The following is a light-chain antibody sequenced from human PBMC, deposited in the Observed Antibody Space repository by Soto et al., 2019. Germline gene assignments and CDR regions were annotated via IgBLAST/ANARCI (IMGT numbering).Light chain of an antibody. J-gene: IGLJ1*01. CDR2: EVS. CDR3: SSYKYDTVIPFV. V-gene: IGLV2-14*01. Sequence: QSALTQPASVSFSPGQSISISCSGTSSDIGDYNFVSLYQHHPGKPPKVIIYEVSNRPSGVSHRFAGSKSGNTASLTISGLQAEDEADYYCSSYKYDTVIPFVFGSGTKVTVL. CDR1: SSDIGDYNF.